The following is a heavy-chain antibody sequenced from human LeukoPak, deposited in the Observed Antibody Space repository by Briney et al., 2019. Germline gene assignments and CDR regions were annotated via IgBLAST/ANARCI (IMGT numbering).Heavy chain of an antibody. CDR1: GFTFSSYA. V-gene: IGHV3-23*01. Sequence: HTGGSLRLSCAASGFTFSSYAMSWVRQAPGKGLEWVSAISGSGGSTYYADSVKGRFTISRDNSKNTLYLQMNSLRAEDTAVYYCAIKGLAVGGFGNSPPDIWGQGTMVTVSS. J-gene: IGHJ3*02. CDR2: ISGSGGST. D-gene: IGHD6-19*01. CDR3: AIKGLAVGGFGNSPPDI.